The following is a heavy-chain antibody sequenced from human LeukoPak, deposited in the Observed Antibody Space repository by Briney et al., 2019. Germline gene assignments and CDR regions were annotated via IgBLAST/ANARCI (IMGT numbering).Heavy chain of an antibody. CDR2: ISGSNDAT. V-gene: IGHV3-23*01. CDR1: GFTFSGYS. CDR3: AKGRQSRGSLGFDY. J-gene: IGHJ4*02. Sequence: GSLRLSCAASGFTFSGYSMSWVRQAPGKGPEWVSTISGSNDATYYADSVKGRFTISRDNSKNTLYVQMNSLRAEDTAVYYCAKGRQSRGSLGFDYWGQGALVIVSS. D-gene: IGHD3-22*01.